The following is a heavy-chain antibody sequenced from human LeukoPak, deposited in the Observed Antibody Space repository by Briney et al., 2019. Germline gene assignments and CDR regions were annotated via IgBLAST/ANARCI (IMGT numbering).Heavy chain of an antibody. V-gene: IGHV3-30*18. CDR1: GFTFSSYG. J-gene: IGHJ4*02. Sequence: GGSLRLSCAASGFTFSSYGMHWVRQAPGKGLEWVAVISYDGSNKYYADSVKGRFTISRDNSKNTLYLQMNSLRAEDTAVYYCAKGGYYYDSSGYWNYWGQGTLVTVSS. D-gene: IGHD3-22*01. CDR3: AKGGYYYDSSGYWNY. CDR2: ISYDGSNK.